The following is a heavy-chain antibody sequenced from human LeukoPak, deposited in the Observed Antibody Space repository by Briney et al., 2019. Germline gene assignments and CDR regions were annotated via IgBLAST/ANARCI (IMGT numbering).Heavy chain of an antibody. Sequence: ASVKVSCKVSGYTLTELSMHWVRQAPGKGLEWMGGFDPEDGETIYAQKFQGRVTMTEDTSTDTAYMELSSLRSEDTAVYYCAKKRSYYDISGYHPFDYWGQGTLVTVSS. CDR1: GYTLTELS. D-gene: IGHD3-22*01. J-gene: IGHJ4*02. V-gene: IGHV1-24*01. CDR3: AKKRSYYDISGYHPFDY. CDR2: FDPEDGET.